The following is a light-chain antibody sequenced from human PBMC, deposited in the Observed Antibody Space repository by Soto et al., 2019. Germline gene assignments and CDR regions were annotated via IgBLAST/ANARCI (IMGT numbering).Light chain of an antibody. J-gene: IGLJ2*01. CDR3: QVWDRSSDHRGV. V-gene: IGLV8-61*01. CDR1: SGSVSTSHY. Sequence: QTVVTQEPSFSVSPGGAVTLTCGLSSGSVSTSHYPSWYQQTPGQPPRTLVYNTHVRSSGVPDRFSGSNSGNTATLTISRVEAGDEADYYCQVWDRSSDHRGVFGGGTKLTVL. CDR2: NTH.